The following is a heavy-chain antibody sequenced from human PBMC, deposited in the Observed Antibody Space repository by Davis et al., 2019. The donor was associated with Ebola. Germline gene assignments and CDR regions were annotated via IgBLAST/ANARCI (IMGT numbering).Heavy chain of an antibody. V-gene: IGHV3-73*01. CDR3: THTLGALDY. Sequence: GESLKISCAASGFTFSGSAIHCVRQASGKGLEWVGRIRSKANSYATAYAASGKGRFTIYRDDSKTTAYLKMNSLKPEEPAVYYCTHTLGALDYWGQGTMVTVSS. D-gene: IGHD3-16*01. J-gene: IGHJ4*02. CDR1: GFTFSGSA. CDR2: IRSKANSYAT.